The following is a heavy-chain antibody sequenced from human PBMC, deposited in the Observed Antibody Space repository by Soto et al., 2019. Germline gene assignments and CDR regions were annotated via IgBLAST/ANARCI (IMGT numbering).Heavy chain of an antibody. J-gene: IGHJ4*02. CDR2: VSGDGRST. Sequence: GGSLRLSCAASGFTFSSYWMHWVRQPPGKGLVWVSRVSGDGRSTNYADFVKGRFTISRDNSKNTVYLQMNSLRAEDTAVYYCARRDRNGGYCDHWGQGILVTVSS. V-gene: IGHV3-74*01. CDR1: GFTFSSYW. CDR3: ARRDRNGGYCDH. D-gene: IGHD2-8*01.